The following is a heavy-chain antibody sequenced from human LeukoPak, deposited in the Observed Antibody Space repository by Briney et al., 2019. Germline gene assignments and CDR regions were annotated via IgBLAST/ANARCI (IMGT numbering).Heavy chain of an antibody. CDR3: ARSPRSSGYYDPDY. Sequence: ASVKVSCKASGGTFSSYAISWVRQAPGQGLEWMGGIIPIFGTANYAQKFQGKVTITTDESTSTAYMELSSLRSEDTAVYYCARSPRSSGYYDPDYWGQGTLVTVSS. CDR2: IIPIFGTA. CDR1: GGTFSSYA. D-gene: IGHD3-22*01. J-gene: IGHJ4*02. V-gene: IGHV1-69*05.